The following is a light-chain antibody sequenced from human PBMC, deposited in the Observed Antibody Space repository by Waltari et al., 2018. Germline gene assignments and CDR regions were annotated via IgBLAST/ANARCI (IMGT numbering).Light chain of an antibody. V-gene: IGKV1-5*03. Sequence: IQLTQPPSTLSASPGDSVTITCRASQDIHRYLAWYQHKSGKAPKVLIYQASRLEIGVSSRFSGGGSGTDFTLTIRNLQPDDFATYFCQQYHSDWTTFGQGTRLEIK. CDR2: QAS. CDR1: QDIHRY. J-gene: IGKJ5*01. CDR3: QQYHSDWTT.